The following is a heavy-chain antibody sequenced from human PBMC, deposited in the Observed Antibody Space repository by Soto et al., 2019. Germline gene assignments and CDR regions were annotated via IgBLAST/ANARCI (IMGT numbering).Heavy chain of an antibody. Sequence: ITLKESGPTLVKPTQTLTLTCSFSGFSLSADGVGVGWIRQPPGKALEWLALIYWDDDTRYRPSLKSRLTITKDSPPSQMVVTLTNMDPVASATYYCAHAYGGTSWPNDAFDVWGQGTVVTVSS. V-gene: IGHV2-5*02. CDR2: IYWDDDT. J-gene: IGHJ3*01. CDR3: AHAYGGTSWPNDAFDV. D-gene: IGHD2-2*01. CDR1: GFSLSADGVG.